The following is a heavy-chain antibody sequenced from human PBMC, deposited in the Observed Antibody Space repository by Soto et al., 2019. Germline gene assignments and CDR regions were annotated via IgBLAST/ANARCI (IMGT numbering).Heavy chain of an antibody. CDR1: GYTFTSYG. CDR3: ARSGVVVVVAATSAEYHYGMGV. J-gene: IGHJ6*02. CDR2: ISAYNGNT. D-gene: IGHD2-15*01. V-gene: IGHV1-18*04. Sequence: QVQLVQSGAEVKKPGASVKVSCKASGYTFTSYGISWVRQAPGQGLEWMGWISAYNGNTNYAQKLQGRVTMTTDTSTSTAYMGLRRLGSDDTAVYYCARSGVVVVVAATSAEYHYGMGVWGPGTTVTLSS.